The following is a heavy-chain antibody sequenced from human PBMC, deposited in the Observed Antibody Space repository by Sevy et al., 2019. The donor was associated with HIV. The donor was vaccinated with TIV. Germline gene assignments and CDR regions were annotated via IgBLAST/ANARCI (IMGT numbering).Heavy chain of an antibody. CDR3: GRTSPRGGLEH. Sequence: ASVKVSCKASGYTFTNYYMHWVRQAPGQGLEWMGIINPSDVSTVYAQKLQGRVTMTRDRSPSTGYMELSSLRSDDTAVYYCGRTSPRGGLEHGGQGALVTVSS. V-gene: IGHV1-46*03. D-gene: IGHD3-16*01. CDR1: GYTFTNYY. J-gene: IGHJ1*01. CDR2: INPSDVST.